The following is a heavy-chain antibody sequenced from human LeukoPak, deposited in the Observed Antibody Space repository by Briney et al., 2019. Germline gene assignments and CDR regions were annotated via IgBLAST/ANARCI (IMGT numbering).Heavy chain of an antibody. V-gene: IGHV4-34*01. D-gene: IGHD5-24*01. Sequence: SETLSLTCAVYGGSFSGYYWSWIRQPPGKGLEWIGEINHSGSTNYKPSLKSRVTISVDTSKNQFSLKLSSVTAADTAVYYCAREGDGYKYWGQGTLVTVSS. J-gene: IGHJ4*02. CDR3: AREGDGYKY. CDR2: INHSGST. CDR1: GGSFSGYY.